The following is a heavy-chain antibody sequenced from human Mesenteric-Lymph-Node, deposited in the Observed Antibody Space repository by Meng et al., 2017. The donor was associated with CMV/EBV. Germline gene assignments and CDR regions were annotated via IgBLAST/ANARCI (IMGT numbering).Heavy chain of an antibody. CDR1: GFTFSSYS. D-gene: IGHD3-3*01. Sequence: GGSLRLSCAASGFTFSSYSMNWVRQAPGKGLEWVSSISSSSSYIYYADSVKGRFTISRDNAKNSLYLQMNSLRAEDTAVHYCARDWYDFWSGYPFDYWGQGTLVTVSS. J-gene: IGHJ4*02. V-gene: IGHV3-21*01. CDR2: ISSSSSYI. CDR3: ARDWYDFWSGYPFDY.